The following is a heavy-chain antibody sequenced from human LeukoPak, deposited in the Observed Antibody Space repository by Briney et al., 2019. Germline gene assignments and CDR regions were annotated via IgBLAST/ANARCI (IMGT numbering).Heavy chain of an antibody. CDR2: IIPIFGTA. CDR3: ANLYSGSHSARAGH. D-gene: IGHD1-26*01. V-gene: IGHV1-69*01. Sequence: VASVKVSCKASGGTFSSYAISWVRQAPGQGLEWMGGIIPIFGTANYAQKFQGRVTITADESTSTAYMELSRLRSDDTAVYYCANLYSGSHSARAGHWGQGTLVTVSS. J-gene: IGHJ4*02. CDR1: GGTFSSYA.